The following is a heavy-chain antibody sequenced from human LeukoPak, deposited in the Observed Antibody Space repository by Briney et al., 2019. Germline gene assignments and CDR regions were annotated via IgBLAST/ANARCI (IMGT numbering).Heavy chain of an antibody. D-gene: IGHD6-6*01. CDR1: GGSISSSSYY. V-gene: IGHV4-39*01. J-gene: IGHJ3*02. CDR3: ARHRKRAYSSSSVGAFDI. Sequence: SETLSLTCTVSGGSISSSSYYWGWIRQPPRKGLEWIGSIYYSGSTYYNPSLKSRVTISVDTSKNQFSLKLSSVTAADTAVYYRARHRKRAYSSSSVGAFDIWGQGTMVTVSS. CDR2: IYYSGST.